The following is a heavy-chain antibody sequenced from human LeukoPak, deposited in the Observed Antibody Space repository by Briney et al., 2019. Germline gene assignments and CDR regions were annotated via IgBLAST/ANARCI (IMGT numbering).Heavy chain of an antibody. Sequence: GGSLRLSCAASGFTFSSYAMSWVRQAPGKGLEWVSAISGSGGSTYYADSVKGRFTISRDNSKNTLYLQMNSLRAEDTAVYYSAKGYCSGGSCYNFDYWGQGTLVTVSS. D-gene: IGHD2-15*01. CDR1: GFTFSSYA. CDR3: AKGYCSGGSCYNFDY. V-gene: IGHV3-23*01. CDR2: ISGSGGST. J-gene: IGHJ4*02.